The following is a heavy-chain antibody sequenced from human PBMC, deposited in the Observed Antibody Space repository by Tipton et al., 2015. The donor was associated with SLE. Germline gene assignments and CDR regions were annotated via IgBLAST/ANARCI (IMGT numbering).Heavy chain of an antibody. CDR1: GGSISSRSYY. CDR3: ASGGILWYFDL. J-gene: IGHJ2*01. D-gene: IGHD3-16*01. CDR2: IYYSGST. Sequence: TLSLTCTVSGGSISSRSYYWGWIRQPPGKGLEWIGTIYYSGSTYYNPSLKSRVTISVDTSRNQFSLKLSSVTAADTAVYYCASGGILWYFDLWGRGTLVTVSS. V-gene: IGHV4-39*07.